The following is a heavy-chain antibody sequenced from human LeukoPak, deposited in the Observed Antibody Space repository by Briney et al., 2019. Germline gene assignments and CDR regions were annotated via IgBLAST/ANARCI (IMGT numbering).Heavy chain of an antibody. J-gene: IGHJ4*02. CDR2: IIPIFGTA. CDR1: GGTFSSYA. CDR3: ARGRAGGDYFDY. Sequence: GASVKVSCKASGGTFSSYAISWVRQAPGQGLEWMGGIIPIFGTANYAQKFQGRVTITTDESTSTAYMELSSLRSEDTALYYCARGRAGGDYFDYWGQGTLVTVSS. D-gene: IGHD3-10*01. V-gene: IGHV1-69*05.